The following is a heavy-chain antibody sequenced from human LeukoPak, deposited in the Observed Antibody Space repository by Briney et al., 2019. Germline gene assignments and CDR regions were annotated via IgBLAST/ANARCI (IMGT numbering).Heavy chain of an antibody. CDR2: INTDGSTT. Sequence: GGSLRLSCAASGFTFGNSWVHWVRQAPGKGLVWVSLINTDGSTTTYADSVKGRFTISRDNARNTVSLQMNSLTIEDTAVYYCVVVVEPPDSDGFDVWGQGTMITVSS. D-gene: IGHD1-14*01. CDR3: VVVVEPPDSDGFDV. CDR1: GFTFGNSW. V-gene: IGHV3-74*01. J-gene: IGHJ3*01.